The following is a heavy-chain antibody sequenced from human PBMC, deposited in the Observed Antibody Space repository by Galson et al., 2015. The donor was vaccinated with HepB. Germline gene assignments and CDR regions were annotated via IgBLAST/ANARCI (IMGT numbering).Heavy chain of an antibody. J-gene: IGHJ5*02. CDR3: ARDWSSSWYRGWFDP. Sequence: SLRLSCAASGFTFSSYWMHWVRQAPGKGLVWVSRINSDGSSTSYADSVKGRFTISRDNAKNTLYLQMNSLRAEDTAVYYCARDWSSSWYRGWFDPWGQGTLVTVSS. CDR2: INSDGSST. V-gene: IGHV3-74*01. CDR1: GFTFSSYW. D-gene: IGHD6-13*01.